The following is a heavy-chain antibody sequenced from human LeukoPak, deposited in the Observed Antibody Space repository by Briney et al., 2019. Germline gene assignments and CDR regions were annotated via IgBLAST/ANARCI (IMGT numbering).Heavy chain of an antibody. J-gene: IGHJ3*02. CDR2: IIPIFGTA. CDR1: RGTFSSYA. Sequence: ASVKVSCKASRGTFSSYAISWVRQAPGQGLEWMGGIIPIFGTANYAQKFQGRVTITTDESTSTAYMELSSLRSEDTAVYYCARAYGGNSVDAFDIWGQGTMVTVSS. CDR3: ARAYGGNSVDAFDI. D-gene: IGHD4-23*01. V-gene: IGHV1-69*05.